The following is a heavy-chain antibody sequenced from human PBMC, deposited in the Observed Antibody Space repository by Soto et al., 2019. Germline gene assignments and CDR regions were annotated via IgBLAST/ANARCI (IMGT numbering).Heavy chain of an antibody. CDR2: INPNSGVT. CDR1: GDRFTDYY. CDR3: ARESGGATATLDYYYFYMDV. D-gene: IGHD5-12*01. V-gene: IGHV1-2*02. Sequence: QVQLVQSGAEVKEPGASVTVSCRASGDRFTDYYMHWVRQAPGQGLEWMGWINPNSGVTKYAQKFQGGVTTTRDTSIRIVYMQLSRLGFDDTAIYYCARESGGATATLDYYYFYMDVWGTGTTVTVSS. J-gene: IGHJ6*03.